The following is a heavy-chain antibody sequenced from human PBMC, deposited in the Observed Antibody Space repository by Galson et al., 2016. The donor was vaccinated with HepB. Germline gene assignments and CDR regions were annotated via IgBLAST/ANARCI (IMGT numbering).Heavy chain of an antibody. Sequence: SVKVSCTASGYSLTDFYIPWVRQAPGQGLEWMGILNPSSGDTTYAQKIQGRVTMTRDTSTSTVYVELSSLRSDDTAVSFCARSKQTFFDLQNAYFYLAYWGQGTLLIVSS. CDR3: ARSKQTFFDLQNAYFYLAY. CDR2: LNPSSGDT. D-gene: IGHD3-16*01. CDR1: GYSLTDFY. V-gene: IGHV1-46*01. J-gene: IGHJ4*02.